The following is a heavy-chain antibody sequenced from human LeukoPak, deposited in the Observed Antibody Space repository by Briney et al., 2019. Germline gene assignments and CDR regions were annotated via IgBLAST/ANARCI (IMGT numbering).Heavy chain of an antibody. Sequence: RSSETLSLTCAAYGWSFGGYYWSWIRQPPGKGLEWIGGINHSGSTNYNPSLKSRVTISVDTSKNQFSPKLGSVTAADTAVYYCARQVAAAGIGGVFSFDYWGQGTLVTVSS. CDR2: INHSGST. D-gene: IGHD6-13*01. J-gene: IGHJ4*02. V-gene: IGHV4-34*01. CDR1: GWSFGGYY. CDR3: ARQVAAAGIGGVFSFDY.